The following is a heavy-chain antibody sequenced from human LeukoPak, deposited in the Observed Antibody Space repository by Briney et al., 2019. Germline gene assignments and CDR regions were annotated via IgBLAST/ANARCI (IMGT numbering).Heavy chain of an antibody. D-gene: IGHD2-15*01. Sequence: GGSLRLSCAASRFVFRSYPMQWVRQAPGKGLEWVTIISYDGNHIFYADSVKGRFTISRDNSKDTLYLQMNSLRAEDTAVYYCARDGGYCSGGSCPSYYYYYMDVWGKGTTVTVSS. CDR3: ARDGGYCSGGSCPSYYYYYMDV. J-gene: IGHJ6*03. CDR1: RFVFRSYP. CDR2: ISYDGNHI. V-gene: IGHV3-30*04.